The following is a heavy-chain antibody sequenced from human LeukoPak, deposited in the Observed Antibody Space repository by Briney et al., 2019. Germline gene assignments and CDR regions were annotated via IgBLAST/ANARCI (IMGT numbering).Heavy chain of an antibody. Sequence: GASVKVSCKASGYTFTGYYMHWVRQAPGQGLEWMGWINPNSGGTNYAQKFQGRVTMTRDTSISTAYMELSRLRSDDTAVYYCYVVVTADNWFDPWGQGTLVTVSS. D-gene: IGHD2-21*02. J-gene: IGHJ5*02. CDR1: GYTFTGYY. V-gene: IGHV1-2*02. CDR3: YVVVTADNWFDP. CDR2: INPNSGGT.